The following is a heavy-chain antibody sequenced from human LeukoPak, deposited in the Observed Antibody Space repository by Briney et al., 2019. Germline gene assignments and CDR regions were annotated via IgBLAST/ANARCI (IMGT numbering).Heavy chain of an antibody. CDR1: GGSISSGGYY. V-gene: IGHV4-31*03. CDR3: ARGSVVVTATYAFDI. CDR2: IYYSGST. J-gene: IGHJ3*02. Sequence: PSQTLSLTCTVSGGSISSGGYYWSWIRQHPGKGLEWIGYIYYSGSTYYNPSLKSRVTISVDTSKNQFSLKLSSVTAADTAVYYCARGSVVVTATYAFDIRGQGTMVTVSS. D-gene: IGHD2-21*02.